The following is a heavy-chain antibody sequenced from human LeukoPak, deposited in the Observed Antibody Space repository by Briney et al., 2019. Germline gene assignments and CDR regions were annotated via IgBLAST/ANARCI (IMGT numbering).Heavy chain of an antibody. Sequence: GGSLRLSCAASGFTFSNAWMSWVRQAPGKGLEWVGRIKSKTDGGTTDYAAPVKGRFTISREDLKNTLYLQINSLKTEDTAVYYCTTDKMPHYYDSSGPIGGDAFDIWGQGTMVTVSS. CDR2: IKSKTDGGTT. CDR3: TTDKMPHYYDSSGPIGGDAFDI. CDR1: GFTFSNAW. V-gene: IGHV3-15*01. D-gene: IGHD3-22*01. J-gene: IGHJ3*02.